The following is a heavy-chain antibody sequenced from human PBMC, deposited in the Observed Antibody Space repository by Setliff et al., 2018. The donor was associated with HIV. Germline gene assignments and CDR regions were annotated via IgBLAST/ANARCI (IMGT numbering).Heavy chain of an antibody. CDR3: ARTGDYSNYSYYYMEG. J-gene: IGHJ6*03. D-gene: IGHD4-4*01. CDR2: ISANNGNT. Sequence: ASVKVSCKASGYTFTRDGISWVRQAPGQGLEWMGWISANNGNTNYAQKLQGRVTMTTDTSTSTAYMELSSLRSEETAVYYCARTGDYSNYSYYYMEGWGKGTTVTVSS. V-gene: IGHV1-18*01. CDR1: GYTFTRDG.